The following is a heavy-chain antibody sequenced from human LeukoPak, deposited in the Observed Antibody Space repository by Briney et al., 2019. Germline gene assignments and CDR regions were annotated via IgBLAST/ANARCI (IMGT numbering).Heavy chain of an antibody. V-gene: IGHV1-8*03. Sequence: ASVKVSCKASGYTFTSNDINWVRQATGQGLEWMGWMNPNNGYTGYAQKFQDRVTITRNTSISTVYMELSRLRSDDTAVYYCARVLSAWFGELLYSPEWDYWGQGTLVTVSS. CDR1: GYTFTSND. J-gene: IGHJ4*02. CDR2: MNPNNGYT. CDR3: ARVLSAWFGELLYSPEWDY. D-gene: IGHD3-10*01.